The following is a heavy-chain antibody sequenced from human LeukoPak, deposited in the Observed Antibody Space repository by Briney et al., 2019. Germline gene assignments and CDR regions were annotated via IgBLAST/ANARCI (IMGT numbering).Heavy chain of an antibody. V-gene: IGHV4-39*01. CDR2: MYYSGST. CDR3: ATRGSAAYYYYYYYMDV. Sequence: SETLSLTCTVSGGSISSSSFYWGWIRQPPGKGLEWIASMYYSGSTYYNPSLKSRVTISVDTSKNQFSLKLSPVTAADTAVYYCATRGSAAYYYYYYYMDVWGKGTTVTISS. D-gene: IGHD2-15*01. CDR1: GGSISSSSFY. J-gene: IGHJ6*03.